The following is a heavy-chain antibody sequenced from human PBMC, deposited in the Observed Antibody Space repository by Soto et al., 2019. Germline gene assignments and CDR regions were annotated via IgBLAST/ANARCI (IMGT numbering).Heavy chain of an antibody. V-gene: IGHV4-31*01. CDR2: IYYSGST. CDR3: AREDSYGPGY. J-gene: IGHJ4*02. Sequence: QVQLQESGPGLVKPSQTLSLTCTVSGGSISSGGYYWSWIRQHPGKGLEWIGYIYYSGSTYYNPSLQTPVTISVDTSTNQVSRNLSSVTAADTAVYYCAREDSYGPGYWGQGTLVTVSS. CDR1: GGSISSGGYY. D-gene: IGHD5-18*01.